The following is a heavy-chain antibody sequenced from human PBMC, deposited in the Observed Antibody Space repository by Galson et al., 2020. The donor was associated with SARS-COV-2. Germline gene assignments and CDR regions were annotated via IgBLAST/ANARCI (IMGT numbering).Heavy chain of an antibody. V-gene: IGHV1-18*01. J-gene: IGHJ6*02. CDR1: GYTFTNYG. D-gene: IGHD3-3*01. CDR2: ISSYNGIT. CDR3: ARFGATPYYDSWSGYFDYYYYAMDV. Sequence: ASVKVSCKASGYTFTNYGISWVRQAPGQGLEWMGWISSYNGITNYAQKFQGRVTMTSDTSTTTAYMEQRSLRSDDTAVYYCARFGATPYYDSWSGYFDYYYYAMDVWGQGTSVTVSS.